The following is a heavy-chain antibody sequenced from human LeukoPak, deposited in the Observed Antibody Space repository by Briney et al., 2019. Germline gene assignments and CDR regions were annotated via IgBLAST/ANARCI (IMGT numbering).Heavy chain of an antibody. CDR1: GGSISSYY. CDR3: ARLPGIVATIGEDYFDY. J-gene: IGHJ4*02. V-gene: IGHV4-59*01. CDR2: IYYSGST. Sequence: SETLSLTCTVSGGSISSYYWSWIRQPPGKGLEWIGYIYYSGSTNYNPSLKSRVTISVDTSKNQFPLKLSSVTAADTAVYYCARLPGIVATIGEDYFDYWGQGTLVTVSS. D-gene: IGHD5-12*01.